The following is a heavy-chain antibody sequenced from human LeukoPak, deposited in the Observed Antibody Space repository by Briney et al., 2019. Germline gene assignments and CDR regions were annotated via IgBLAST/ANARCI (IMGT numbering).Heavy chain of an antibody. J-gene: IGHJ4*02. CDR1: GFTFSSYA. Sequence: GRSLRLSRAASGFTFSSYAMHWVRQAPGKGLEWVAVISYDGSNKYYADSVKGRFTISRDNSKNTLYLQMNSLRAEDTAVYYCAGGGGYQLLSHWGQGTLVTVSS. CDR2: ISYDGSNK. D-gene: IGHD2-2*01. V-gene: IGHV3-30-3*01. CDR3: AGGGGYQLLSH.